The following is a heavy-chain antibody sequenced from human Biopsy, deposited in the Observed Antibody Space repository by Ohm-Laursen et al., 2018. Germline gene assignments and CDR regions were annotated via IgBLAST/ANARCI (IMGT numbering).Heavy chain of an antibody. V-gene: IGHV1-2*02. CDR2: INPDNGGT. J-gene: IGHJ6*02. Sequence: ASVKVSCKASGYTFTGYYLHWVRQAPGQGLEWMGWINPDNGGTIHAQKFQGRVTVTRDTSTGTAYMEVWRLRSDDTAVYYCARAKLEPVYYYYGMDVWGQGTTVTVSS. CDR3: ARAKLEPVYYYYGMDV. CDR1: GYTFTGYY. D-gene: IGHD1-1*01.